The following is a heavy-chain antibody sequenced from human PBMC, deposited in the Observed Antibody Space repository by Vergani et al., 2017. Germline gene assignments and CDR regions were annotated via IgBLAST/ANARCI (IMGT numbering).Heavy chain of an antibody. V-gene: IGHV3-23*01. J-gene: IGHJ3*02. D-gene: IGHD3/OR15-3a*01. CDR1: NDSVSNTFY. Sequence: VQLQESGPGLVKPSETLSLTCTVSNDSVSNTFYYWGWVRQAPGKGLEWVSSVSGSSATPYYADSVKGRFTISRDNSKNTLFLHMNSLRPEDTAVYYCAKVGRSEGAWTFGAFDIWGQGENVTVSS. CDR3: AKVGRSEGAWTFGAFDI. CDR2: VSGSSATP.